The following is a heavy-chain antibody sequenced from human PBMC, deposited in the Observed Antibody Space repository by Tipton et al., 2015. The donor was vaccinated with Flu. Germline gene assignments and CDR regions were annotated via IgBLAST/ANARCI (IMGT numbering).Heavy chain of an antibody. Sequence: QVQLVQSGAEVKKPGASVKVSCKASGYTFTSYYMHWVRQAPGQGLEWMGIINPSGGSTSYAQKFQGRVTMTRDTSTSTVYMELSSLGSEDTAVYYCARGPTGYYYYYGMDVWGQGTTVTVSS. J-gene: IGHJ6*02. CDR3: ARGPTGYYYYYGMDV. V-gene: IGHV1-46*01. D-gene: IGHD3-10*01. CDR2: INPSGGST. CDR1: GYTFTSYY.